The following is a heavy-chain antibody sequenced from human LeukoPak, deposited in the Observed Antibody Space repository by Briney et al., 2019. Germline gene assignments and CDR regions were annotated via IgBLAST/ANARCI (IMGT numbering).Heavy chain of an antibody. Sequence: PSGTLSLTCAVSGGSISSSNWWSWVRQPPGKGLEWIGEIYHSGSTNCNPSLKSRVTISVDKSKNQFSLKLSSVTAADTAVYYCAVGGVYLRGGAEAFDIWGQGTMVTVSS. CDR3: AVGGVYLRGGAEAFDI. J-gene: IGHJ3*02. CDR1: GGSISSSNW. CDR2: IYHSGST. D-gene: IGHD3-10*01. V-gene: IGHV4-4*02.